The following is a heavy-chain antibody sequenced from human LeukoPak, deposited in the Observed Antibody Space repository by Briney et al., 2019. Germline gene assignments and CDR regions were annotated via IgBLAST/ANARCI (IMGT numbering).Heavy chain of an antibody. Sequence: PGGSLRLSCAASGFTVSSNYMSWVRQAPGKGLEWVSVIYSGGSTYYADSVKGRFTISRHNSKNTLYLQMNSLRSEDTAVYYCARDYCTNGVCYPWTDWGQGTLVTVSS. J-gene: IGHJ4*02. D-gene: IGHD2-8*01. CDR3: ARDYCTNGVCYPWTD. CDR1: GFTVSSNY. V-gene: IGHV3-53*04. CDR2: IYSGGST.